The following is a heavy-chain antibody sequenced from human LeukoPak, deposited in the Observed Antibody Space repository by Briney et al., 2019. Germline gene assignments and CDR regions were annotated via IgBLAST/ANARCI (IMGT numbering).Heavy chain of an antibody. CDR1: GYTFTSYW. Sequence: PGESLKIACKASGYTFTSYWIGWVRQLPGKGLEGLVILYPGDSDTRYSPSFQGQVSISVDKSISPAYLQWSSLKASDTARYYCARRGSGWYVDYWGQGTLVTVSS. J-gene: IGHJ4*02. CDR2: LYPGDSDT. V-gene: IGHV5-51*01. D-gene: IGHD6-19*01. CDR3: ARRGSGWYVDY.